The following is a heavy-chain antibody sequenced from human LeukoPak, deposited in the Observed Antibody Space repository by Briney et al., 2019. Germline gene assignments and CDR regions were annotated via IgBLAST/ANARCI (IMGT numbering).Heavy chain of an antibody. CDR1: GFNFGNYA. J-gene: IGHJ4*02. CDR2: IRSKASSGAI. V-gene: IGHV3-49*04. CDR3: TREVDGMSAY. D-gene: IGHD1-14*01. Sequence: GSLRLSCTASGFNFGNYAMGWVRQAPGKGLKCLGFIRSKASSGAIEYDPSVDGRFTISRDDSKSIAYLQMTSLKTEDTATYFCTREVDGMSAYWGQGTLVTVSS.